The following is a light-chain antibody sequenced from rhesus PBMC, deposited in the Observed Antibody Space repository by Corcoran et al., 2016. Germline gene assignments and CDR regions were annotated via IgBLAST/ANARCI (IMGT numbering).Light chain of an antibody. J-gene: IGKJ2*01. CDR2: KAS. CDR1: QGISSL. CDR3: QQYSSSPYS. V-gene: IGKV1-22*01. Sequence: DIQMTQSPSSLSASVGDTVTITCRAIQGISSLLAWYQQKPGKAPKTRIYKASKLQSGVPSRFRGSGSGTDFTITISSLQSEDFATYYCQQYSSSPYSFGQGTKVEIK.